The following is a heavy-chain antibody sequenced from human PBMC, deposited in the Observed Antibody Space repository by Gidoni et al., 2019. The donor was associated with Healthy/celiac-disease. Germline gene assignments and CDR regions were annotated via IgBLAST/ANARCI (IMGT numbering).Heavy chain of an antibody. CDR1: GGTFSSYA. V-gene: IGHV1-69*01. J-gene: IGHJ4*02. CDR2: IIPIFGTA. Sequence: QVQLVQSGAEVKKPGSSVKVSCKASGGTFSSYAISWVRQAPGQGLEWMGGIIPIFGTANYAQKFQGRVTITADESTSTAYMELSSLRSEDTAVYYCATLFTGGCTNGVCYLDIVATGFDYWGQGTLVTVSS. D-gene: IGHD2-8*01. CDR3: ATLFTGGCTNGVCYLDIVATGFDY.